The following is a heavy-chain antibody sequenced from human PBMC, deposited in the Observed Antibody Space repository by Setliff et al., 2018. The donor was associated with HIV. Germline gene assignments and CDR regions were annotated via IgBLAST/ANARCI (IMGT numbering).Heavy chain of an antibody. V-gene: IGHV1-18*01. J-gene: IGHJ4*02. CDR2: INAFTGKT. D-gene: IGHD1-26*01. CDR1: GGTFTIYA. Sequence: ASVKVSCKASGGTFTIYAISWVRQAPGQGLAWVGWINAFTGKTHYAQDFQGRVTVTTDTSTDTSYMELRSLRSDDTAIYYCAACVLQSGGLTGSYPGGFDYWGQGSLVTVSS. CDR3: AACVLQSGGLTGSYPGGFDY.